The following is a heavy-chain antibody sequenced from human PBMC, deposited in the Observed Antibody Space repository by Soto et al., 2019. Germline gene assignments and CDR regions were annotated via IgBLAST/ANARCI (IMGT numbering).Heavy chain of an antibody. CDR2: ISSSGTTM. J-gene: IGHJ4*02. CDR1: GFTFSSYG. V-gene: IGHV3-48*01. Sequence: EVQLVESGGGLVQPGGSLRLSCAASGFTFSSYGINWVRQAPGKGLEWVSYISSSGTTMYYAGSVKGRITISRDSAKNSLSLQMNGLRADDTAVYYCPKGAETGYRGVDHWGQGTLVTVSS. D-gene: IGHD6-13*01. CDR3: PKGAETGYRGVDH.